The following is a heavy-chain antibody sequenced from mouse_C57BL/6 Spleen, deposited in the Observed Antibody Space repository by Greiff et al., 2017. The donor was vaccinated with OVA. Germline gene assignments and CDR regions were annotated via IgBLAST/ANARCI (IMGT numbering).Heavy chain of an antibody. CDR2: IDPETGGT. CDR1: GYTFTDYE. D-gene: IGHD6-1*01. V-gene: IGHV1-15*01. J-gene: IGHJ3*01. CDR3: ARGQCNDAGFAY. Sequence: VQLQQSGAELVRPGASVTLSCKASGYTFTDYEMHWVKQTPVHGLEWIGAIDPETGGTAYNQKFKGKAILTADKSSSTAYMELRSLTSEDSAVYYCARGQCNDAGFAYWGQGTLVTVSA.